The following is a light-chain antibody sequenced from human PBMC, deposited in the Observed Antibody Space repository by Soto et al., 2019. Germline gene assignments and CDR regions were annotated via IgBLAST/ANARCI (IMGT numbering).Light chain of an antibody. CDR1: QSIGTW. J-gene: IGKJ5*01. V-gene: IGKV1-39*01. Sequence: DIQMTQSPSTLSASVGDRVTITCRASQSIGTWLAWYQHRPGKAPSLLIYDASTLRSGVPTRFSGSGSGTDFTLTISSLQPEDFAIYYCQQTYTTPEITFGQGTRLEIK. CDR3: QQTYTTPEIT. CDR2: DAS.